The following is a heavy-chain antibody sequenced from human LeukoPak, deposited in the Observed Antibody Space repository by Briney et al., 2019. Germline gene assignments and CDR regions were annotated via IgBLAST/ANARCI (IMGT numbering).Heavy chain of an antibody. CDR1: GFILSTHC. V-gene: IGHV3-33*01. CDR3: ARDLSFGSLDF. Sequence: GGSLRLSCAASGFILSTHCMHWVRQAPGKGLEWVAGMWYDGSREDYADSVKGRFTISRDMSKNTLNLQMNSLRVEDTAMFYCARDLSFGSLDFRGQGTLVTVSS. J-gene: IGHJ4*02. CDR2: MWYDGSRE. D-gene: IGHD1-26*01.